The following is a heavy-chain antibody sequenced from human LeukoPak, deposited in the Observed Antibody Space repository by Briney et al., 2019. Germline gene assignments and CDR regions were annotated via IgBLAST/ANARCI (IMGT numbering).Heavy chain of an antibody. J-gene: IGHJ4*02. D-gene: IGHD6-13*01. CDR2: ISSSGSTI. CDR3: ARVGIAAVVEYFDY. V-gene: IGHV3-11*01. CDR1: GFTFSDYY. Sequence: GGSLRLPCAASGFTFSDYYMSWIRQAPGQGLEWVSYISSSGSTIYYADSVKGRFTISRDNAKNSLYLQMNSLRAEDTAVYYCARVGIAAVVEYFDYWGQGTLVTVSS.